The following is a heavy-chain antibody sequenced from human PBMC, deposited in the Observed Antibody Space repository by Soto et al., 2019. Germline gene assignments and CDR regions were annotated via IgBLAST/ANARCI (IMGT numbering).Heavy chain of an antibody. CDR3: AICFTMVRGVIFDGTFLEWFDP. Sequence: ASVKVSCRASGYTFTGYYRHWVRQAPGQGLEWMGWINPNSGGTNYAQKFQGWVTMTRDTSISTAYMELSRLRSDDTAVYYCAICFTMVRGVIFDGTFLEWFDPWGQRTLLTVSS. V-gene: IGHV1-2*04. CDR1: GYTFTGYY. CDR2: INPNSGGT. D-gene: IGHD3-10*01. J-gene: IGHJ5*02.